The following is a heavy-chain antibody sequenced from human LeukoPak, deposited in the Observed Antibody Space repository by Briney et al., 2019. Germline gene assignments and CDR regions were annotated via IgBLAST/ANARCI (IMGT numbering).Heavy chain of an antibody. CDR1: GFTFRDYS. CDR3: ARAPGYYYDSSGYYADY. Sequence: PGGSLRLSCAASGFTFRDYSMNWVRQAPGKGLEWVSYISTSGNYIYYADSVKGRFTISRDNAKNSLYLQMNSLRAEDTAVYYCARAPGYYYDSSGYYADYWGQGTLVTVSS. CDR2: ISTSGNYI. D-gene: IGHD3-22*01. V-gene: IGHV3-21*01. J-gene: IGHJ4*02.